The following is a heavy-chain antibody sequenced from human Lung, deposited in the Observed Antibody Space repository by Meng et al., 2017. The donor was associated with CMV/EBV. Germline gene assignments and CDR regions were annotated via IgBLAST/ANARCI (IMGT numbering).Heavy chain of an antibody. D-gene: IGHD5-12*01. CDR3: ARGSNTDINEFFDY. Sequence: GKLQESGPGLVKPSLSLSLTCTVSDDSINCGHNCWGWIRQPPGKGLEWIGYIYYSGNTFYNPSLKSRTAISVDTSKNQFSLKLRSVTAADTAVYYCARGSNTDINEFFDYWGQGTLVTVSS. V-gene: IGHV4-30-4*08. CDR2: IYYSGNT. CDR1: DDSINCGHNC. J-gene: IGHJ4*02.